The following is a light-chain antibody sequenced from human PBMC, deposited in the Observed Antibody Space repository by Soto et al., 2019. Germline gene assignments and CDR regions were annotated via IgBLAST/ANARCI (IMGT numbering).Light chain of an antibody. Sequence: ALTQPASVSGSPGQSITLSCTGTSRDVGGYNYVSWYQQHPGKAPKLMIYEVSNRPSGVSNRFSGSKSGNTASLTISGHQAEDEADYYCSSYTSGSTWVFGGGTKLTVL. CDR2: EVS. V-gene: IGLV2-14*01. J-gene: IGLJ3*02. CDR3: SSYTSGSTWV. CDR1: SRDVGGYNY.